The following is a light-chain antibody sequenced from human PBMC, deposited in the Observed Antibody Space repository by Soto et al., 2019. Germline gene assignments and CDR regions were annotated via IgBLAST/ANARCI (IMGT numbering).Light chain of an antibody. CDR2: QDS. V-gene: IGLV3-1*01. CDR3: QASDSITAV. J-gene: IGLJ1*01. Sequence: SSELTQPPSVSVSPGQTASITCSGDKLGDKYACWYQQKPGQSPVLVIYQDSKRPSGIPERFSGSNSGNTATLTISGTQAIDEAGYYCQASDSITAVFATGTKVTVL. CDR1: KLGDKY.